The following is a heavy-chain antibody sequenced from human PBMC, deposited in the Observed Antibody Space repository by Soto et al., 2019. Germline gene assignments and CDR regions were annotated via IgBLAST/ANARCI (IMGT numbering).Heavy chain of an antibody. V-gene: IGHV3-33*01. CDR3: ARAGYYDSSGSDAFDI. D-gene: IGHD3-22*01. CDR1: GFTFSSYG. Sequence: PGGSLRLSCAASGFTFSSYGMHWVRQAPGKGREWVAVIWYDGSNKYYADSVKGRFTISRDNSKNTLYRQMNSLRAEDTAVYYCARAGYYDSSGSDAFDIWGQGTMVTVSS. J-gene: IGHJ3*02. CDR2: IWYDGSNK.